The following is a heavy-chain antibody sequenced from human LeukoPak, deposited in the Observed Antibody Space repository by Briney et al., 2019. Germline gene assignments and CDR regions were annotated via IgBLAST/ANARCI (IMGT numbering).Heavy chain of an antibody. CDR1: GYTFTSYD. V-gene: IGHV1-2*02. Sequence: ASVKVSCKASGYTFTSYDINWVRQAPGQGLEWMGWINPNSGGTNYAQKFQGRVTMTRDTSISTAYMELSRLRSDDTAVYYCARAQHLYYYDSSGYYYDYWGQGTLVTVSS. D-gene: IGHD3-22*01. J-gene: IGHJ4*02. CDR3: ARAQHLYYYDSSGYYYDY. CDR2: INPNSGGT.